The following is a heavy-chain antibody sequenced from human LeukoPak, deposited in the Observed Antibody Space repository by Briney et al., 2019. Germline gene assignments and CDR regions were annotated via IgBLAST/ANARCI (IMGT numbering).Heavy chain of an antibody. D-gene: IGHD5-24*01. Sequence: SETLSLTCTVSGGSISSYYWSWIRQPPGKGLEWIGYIYYSGSTNYDPSLKSRVTISVDTSKNQFSLKLSSVTAADTAVYYCARSLGAGYTVDVWGKGTTVTVPS. CDR3: ARSLGAGYTVDV. CDR1: GGSISSYY. V-gene: IGHV4-59*01. J-gene: IGHJ6*04. CDR2: IYYSGST.